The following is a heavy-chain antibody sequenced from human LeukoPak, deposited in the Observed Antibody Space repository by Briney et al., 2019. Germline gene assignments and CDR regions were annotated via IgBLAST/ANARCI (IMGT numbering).Heavy chain of an antibody. J-gene: IGHJ4*02. D-gene: IGHD3-9*01. CDR1: GFTFSSYA. CDR3: AKRPYYDILTGYYTDY. CDR2: ISGSGGST. V-gene: IGHV3-23*01. Sequence: PGGSLRLSCAASGFTFSSYAMSWVRQAPGKGLEWVSAISGSGGSTYYADSVKGRFTISRDNSKNTLYLQMNSLRAEDTAVYYCAKRPYYDILTGYYTDYWGQGTLVTVSS.